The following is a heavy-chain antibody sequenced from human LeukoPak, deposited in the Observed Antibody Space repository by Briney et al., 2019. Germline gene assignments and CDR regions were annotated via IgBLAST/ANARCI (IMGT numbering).Heavy chain of an antibody. Sequence: GGSLRLSCAASGFTFSDYYMSWIRQAPGKGLEWVSSISRNSRYIYYADSMRGRFTISRDNAKNSLYLQMNSLRAEDTAVYYCARLYCSSTSCLYYFDYWGQGTLVTVSS. CDR2: ISRNSRYI. CDR1: GFTFSDYY. CDR3: ARLYCSSTSCLYYFDY. D-gene: IGHD2-2*01. V-gene: IGHV3-11*03. J-gene: IGHJ4*02.